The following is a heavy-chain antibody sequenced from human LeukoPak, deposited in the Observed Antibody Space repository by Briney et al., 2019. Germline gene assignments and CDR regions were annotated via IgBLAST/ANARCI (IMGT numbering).Heavy chain of an antibody. CDR1: GLTFTNHG. D-gene: IGHD4-23*01. CDR3: ARDRGKDYFGD. J-gene: IGHJ4*02. CDR2: VRNDGFDT. Sequence: PGTSLRLSCVTSGLTFTNHGFHWLRQAAGKGLEWMAFVRNDGFDTYHSNSVKGRFSISRDDSRNTVYLQMNSLTAEDTALYYCARDRGKDYFGDWGQGTQVTVSS. V-gene: IGHV3-33*01.